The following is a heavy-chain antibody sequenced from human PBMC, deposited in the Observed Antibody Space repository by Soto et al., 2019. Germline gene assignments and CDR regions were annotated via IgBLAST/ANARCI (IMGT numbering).Heavy chain of an antibody. Sequence: EGSLRLSCVASGFNLNTYDIYWVRQAPGKGLQWVAQILYDGSKKHYADSVRGRFTITRDNSKNTVYLQMDSLRVDDTAMYYCVRDLALMVDYWGQGTLVTVSS. CDR2: ILYDGSKK. J-gene: IGHJ4*02. V-gene: IGHV3-30*03. D-gene: IGHD2-8*01. CDR1: GFNLNTYD. CDR3: VRDLALMVDY.